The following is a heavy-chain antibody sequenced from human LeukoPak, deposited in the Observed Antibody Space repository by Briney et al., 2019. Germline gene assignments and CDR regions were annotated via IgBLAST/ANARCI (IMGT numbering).Heavy chain of an antibody. V-gene: IGHV4-30-2*01. CDR2: IYHSGST. J-gene: IGHJ4*02. D-gene: IGHD3-16*02. CDR3: ARVFDDYVWGSYRYYFDY. CDR1: GGSISSGGYY. Sequence: SETLSLTCTVSGGSISSGGYYWSWIRQPPGKGLEWIGYIYHSGSTYYNPSLKSRVTISVDRSKNQFSLKLSSVTAADTAVYYCARVFDDYVWGSYRYYFDYWGQGTLVTVSS.